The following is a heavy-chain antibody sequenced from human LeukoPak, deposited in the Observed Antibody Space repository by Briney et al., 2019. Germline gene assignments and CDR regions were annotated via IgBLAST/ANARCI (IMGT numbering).Heavy chain of an antibody. V-gene: IGHV3-30*03. J-gene: IGHJ4*02. CDR1: GFTFSSYG. CDR2: ISYDGSNK. Sequence: GGSLRLSCAASGFTFSSYGMHWVRQAPGKGLEWVAVISYDGSNKYYADSVKGRFTISRDNSKNTLYLQMNSLRAEDTAVYYCARGGTFGGVIVRTYFDYWGQGTLVTVSS. CDR3: ARGGTFGGVIVRTYFDY. D-gene: IGHD3-16*02.